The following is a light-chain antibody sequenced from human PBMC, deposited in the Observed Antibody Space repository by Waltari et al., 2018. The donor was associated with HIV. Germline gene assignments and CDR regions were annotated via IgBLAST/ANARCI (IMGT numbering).Light chain of an antibody. V-gene: IGLV2-11*01. CDR2: DVL. Sequence: QSALTPPRSVSGSPGQSVTISCTGTSGGFSNYNYVSWYQQHPGKAPKLIIYDVLKRPSGVPDRFSGSKSGNTASLTISGLQADDEADYYCCSYGGTWTNVVFGGGTELTVL. CDR3: CSYGGTWTNVV. J-gene: IGLJ2*01. CDR1: SGGFSNYNY.